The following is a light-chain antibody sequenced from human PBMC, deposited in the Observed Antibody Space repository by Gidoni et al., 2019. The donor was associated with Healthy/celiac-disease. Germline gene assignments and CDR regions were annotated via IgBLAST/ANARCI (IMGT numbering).Light chain of an antibody. CDR1: QSISSW. Sequence: DIKMTQSPSTLSASVGDRVTITCRASQSISSWLAWYQQKPGKAPKLLIYDASSLESGVPSMFSGSGSGTEFTLTISSLQPDDFATYYCQQYNSYWTFGQGTKVEIK. CDR3: QQYNSYWT. CDR2: DAS. J-gene: IGKJ1*01. V-gene: IGKV1-5*01.